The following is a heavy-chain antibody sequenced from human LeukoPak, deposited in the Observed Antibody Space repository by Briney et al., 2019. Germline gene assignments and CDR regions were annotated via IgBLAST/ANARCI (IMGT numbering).Heavy chain of an antibody. CDR3: ARDYGSGSRGYYFDY. CDR1: GGSISSSNW. Sequence: SETLSLTCAVSGGSISSSNWWSWVRQPPGKGLEWIGEIYHSGSTNYNPSLKSRVTISVDKSKNQFSLKLSSVTAADTAVYYCARDYGSGSRGYYFDYWGQGTLVTVSS. CDR2: IYHSGST. D-gene: IGHD3-10*01. J-gene: IGHJ4*02. V-gene: IGHV4-4*02.